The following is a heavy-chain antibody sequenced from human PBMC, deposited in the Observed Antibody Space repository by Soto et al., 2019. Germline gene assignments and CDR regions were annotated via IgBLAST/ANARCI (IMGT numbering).Heavy chain of an antibody. V-gene: IGHV1-3*01. CDR3: ARDPSRRGNYRPFDY. D-gene: IGHD3-16*02. CDR2: INAGNGNT. J-gene: IGHJ4*02. Sequence: VRQAPGQRLEWMGWINAGNGNTKYSQKFQGRVTITRDTSASTAYMELSSLRSEDTAVYYCARDPSRRGNYRPFDYWGQGTLVTVSS.